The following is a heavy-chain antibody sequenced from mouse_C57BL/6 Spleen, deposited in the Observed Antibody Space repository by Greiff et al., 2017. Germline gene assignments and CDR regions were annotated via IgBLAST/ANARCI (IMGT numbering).Heavy chain of an antibody. CDR2: IYPGDGDT. CDR1: GYAFSSSW. CDR3: ARWGYGSDYAMDY. D-gene: IGHD1-1*01. J-gene: IGHJ4*01. V-gene: IGHV1-82*01. Sequence: QVQLKQSGPELVKPGASVKISCKASGYAFSSSWMNWVKQRPGKGLEWIGRIYPGDGDTNYNGKFKGKATLTADKSSSTAYMQLSSLTSEDSAVYFCARWGYGSDYAMDYWGQGTSVTVSS.